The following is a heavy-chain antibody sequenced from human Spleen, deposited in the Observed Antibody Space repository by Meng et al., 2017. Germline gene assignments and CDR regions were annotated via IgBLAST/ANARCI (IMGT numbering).Heavy chain of an antibody. CDR2: FVNYVDT. J-gene: IGHJ4*02. D-gene: IGHD2-15*01. Sequence: QVHLLQSGPEVQKPWASVRVSCKASGYTFGSYGICWVRQAPGQGLEWMGWFVNYVDTYPAPKFQGRVTMTTDTHTNTAFMELRSLTSDDTAVYYCASGTPGRSYCDYWGQGTLVTVSS. CDR1: GYTFGSYG. CDR3: ASGTPGRSYCDY. V-gene: IGHV1-18*01.